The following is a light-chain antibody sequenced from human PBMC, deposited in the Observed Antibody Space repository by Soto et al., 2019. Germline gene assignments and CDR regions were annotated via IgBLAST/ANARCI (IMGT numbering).Light chain of an antibody. CDR3: QRYGSSPLIT. CDR1: ESVSTY. CDR2: GTS. J-gene: IGKJ5*01. Sequence: EIVWTQSPATLSLSPGERATLSCRATESVSTYLAWYQQKPGQAPRLLIYGTSSRATGIPDRFSGSGSGTDFTLTISRLEPEDFAVYFCQRYGSSPLITFGQGTRLEIK. V-gene: IGKV3-20*01.